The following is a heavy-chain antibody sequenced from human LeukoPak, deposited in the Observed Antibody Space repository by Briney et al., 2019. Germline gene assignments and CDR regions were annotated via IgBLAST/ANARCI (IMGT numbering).Heavy chain of an antibody. J-gene: IGHJ4*02. Sequence: GASVKVSCKASGYTFTGYYMHWVRQAPGQGLEWMGWINPNSGGTNYAQKFQGWVTMTRDTSISTAYMELSRLRSDDTAVYYCARGDGRDGYNYDYWGQGTLVTVSS. D-gene: IGHD5-24*01. CDR2: INPNSGGT. CDR3: ARGDGRDGYNYDY. CDR1: GYTFTGYY. V-gene: IGHV1-2*04.